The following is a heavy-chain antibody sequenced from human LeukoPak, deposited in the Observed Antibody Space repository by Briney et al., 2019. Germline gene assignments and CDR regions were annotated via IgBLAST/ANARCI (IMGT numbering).Heavy chain of an antibody. Sequence: PSETLSLTCTVSGGFISSYYWSWIRQPPGKGLEWIGYIYYSGSTNYNPSLKSRVTISVDTSKNQFSLKLSSVTAADTAVYYCARLATRRLYSSGHYAFDIWGQGTMVTVSS. CDR1: GGFISSYY. CDR2: IYYSGST. D-gene: IGHD6-19*01. J-gene: IGHJ3*02. V-gene: IGHV4-59*01. CDR3: ARLATRRLYSSGHYAFDI.